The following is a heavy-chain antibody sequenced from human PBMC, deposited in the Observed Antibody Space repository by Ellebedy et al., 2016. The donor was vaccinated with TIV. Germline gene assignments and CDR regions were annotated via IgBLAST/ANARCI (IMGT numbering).Heavy chain of an antibody. V-gene: IGHV4-59*01. J-gene: IGHJ3*01. D-gene: IGHD3-10*01. Sequence: PSETLSLTCTVSGGSISTYFWSWIRQPPGKGLEWIGYISYSGSTNYNPSLNSRVTISLGTSKNQFSLRLTSVTAADTAVYYCARDGDLYNSGSYRAFDVWGQGTVVTVSS. CDR3: ARDGDLYNSGSYRAFDV. CDR2: ISYSGST. CDR1: GGSISTYF.